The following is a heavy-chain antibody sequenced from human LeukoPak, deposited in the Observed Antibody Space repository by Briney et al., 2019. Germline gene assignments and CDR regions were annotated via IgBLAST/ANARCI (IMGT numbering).Heavy chain of an antibody. CDR1: GFTFSSYA. D-gene: IGHD5-24*01. J-gene: IGHJ3*02. CDR3: ARERWLQFRPTDQDAFDI. CDR2: ISGSGSST. Sequence: PGGSLRLSCAASGFTFSSYAMSWVRQAPGKGLEWVSGISGSGSSTYYADSVKGRFTISRDNSKNTLYLQMNSLRAEDTAVYYCARERWLQFRPTDQDAFDIWGQGTMVTVSS. V-gene: IGHV3-23*01.